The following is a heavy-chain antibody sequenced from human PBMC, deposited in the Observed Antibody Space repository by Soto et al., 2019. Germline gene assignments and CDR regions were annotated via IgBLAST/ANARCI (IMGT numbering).Heavy chain of an antibody. V-gene: IGHV3-48*02. D-gene: IGHD3-10*01. CDR2: IDATSGAL. J-gene: IGHJ6*02. CDR3: XRXXXXXXXXXXTSLYYYIMDV. Sequence: EVQLVESGGGLVQPGGSLRLSCSASGFMLNSFTMNWVRQAPGKGLEWVSYIDATSGALNYSDSVKGRFIISRDNAKNSLYLQMNSLRDEXXXXXXXXRXXXXXXXXXXTSLYYYIMDVWGQGTTVTVSS. CDR1: GFMLNSFT.